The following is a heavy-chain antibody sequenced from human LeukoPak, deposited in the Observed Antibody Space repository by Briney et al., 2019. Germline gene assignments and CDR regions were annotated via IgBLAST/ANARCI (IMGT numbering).Heavy chain of an antibody. J-gene: IGHJ4*02. V-gene: IGHV3-23*01. CDR3: ARDTTTTGFSWELDY. Sequence: GGSLRLSCAASGFTFSSYAMSWVRQAPGKGLEWVSAISGSGGSTYYADSVKGRFTISRDNSKNTLYLQMNSLRAEDTAVYYCARDTTTTGFSWELDYWGQGTLVTVSS. D-gene: IGHD1-1*01. CDR1: GFTFSSYA. CDR2: ISGSGGST.